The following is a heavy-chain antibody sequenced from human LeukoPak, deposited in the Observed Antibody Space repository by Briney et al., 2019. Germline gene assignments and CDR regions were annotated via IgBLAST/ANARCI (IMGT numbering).Heavy chain of an antibody. CDR2: ISGGGGRT. J-gene: IGHJ4*02. CDR3: AKDSTYYDSWRGYWAPH. D-gene: IGHD3-3*01. V-gene: IGHV3-23*01. Sequence: GGSLRLSCVVSGFTFSCYAMSWVRQAPGKGLEGVSSISGGGGRTYSEDAVKGRFTISRDNSKNTIYLQMNSLRAEDTALYYSAKDSTYYDSWRGYWAPHWGQGTLVTVSS. CDR1: GFTFSCYA.